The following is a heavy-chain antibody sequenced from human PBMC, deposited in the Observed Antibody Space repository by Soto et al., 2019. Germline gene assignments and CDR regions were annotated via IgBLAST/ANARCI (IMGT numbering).Heavy chain of an antibody. Sequence: EVQLLESGGGLVQPGGSLRLSCAASGFTFSSYAMSWVRQAPGKGLEWVSAISGSGGSTYYADSVKGRFTISRDNSKNTFYLKRNSRRAEDTAVYYCGKLRGSYRLKYYSGRAVGAQGTTVPASS. CDR1: GFTFSSYA. CDR3: GKLRGSYRLKYYSGRAV. CDR2: ISGSGGST. V-gene: IGHV3-23*01. J-gene: IGHJ6*02. D-gene: IGHD1-26*01.